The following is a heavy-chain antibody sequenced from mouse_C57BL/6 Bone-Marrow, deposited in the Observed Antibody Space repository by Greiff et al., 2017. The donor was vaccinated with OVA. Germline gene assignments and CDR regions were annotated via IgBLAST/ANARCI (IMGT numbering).Heavy chain of an antibody. D-gene: IGHD1-1*01. CDR3: VRLGYHYGSSHWYFDV. CDR2: IRSKSNNYAT. Sequence: EVQGVESGGGLVQPKGSLKLSCAASGFSFNTYAMNWVRQAPGKGLEWVARIRSKSNNYATYYADSVKDRFTISRDDSESMLYLQMNNLKTEDTAMYYCVRLGYHYGSSHWYFDVWGTGTTVTVSS. CDR1: GFSFNTYA. J-gene: IGHJ1*03. V-gene: IGHV10-1*01.